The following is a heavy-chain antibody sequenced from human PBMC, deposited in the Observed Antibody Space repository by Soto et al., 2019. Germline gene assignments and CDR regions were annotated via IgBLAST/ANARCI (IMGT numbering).Heavy chain of an antibody. J-gene: IGHJ4*02. CDR3: AKCITALGPIDY. CDR1: GGSISSGNW. CDR2: IYHSGST. V-gene: IGHV4-4*02. Sequence: QVQLQESGPGLVKPSGTLSLTCPVSGGSISSGNWWSWVRQPPGKGLEWIGEIYHSGSTNYNPSLKSRVTISLDKSKNQFSLKLSSVTAADTAVYYCAKCITALGPIDYWGQGTLVTVSS. D-gene: IGHD6-6*01.